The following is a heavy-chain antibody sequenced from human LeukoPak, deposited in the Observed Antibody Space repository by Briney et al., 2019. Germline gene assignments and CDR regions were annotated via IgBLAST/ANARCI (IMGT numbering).Heavy chain of an antibody. J-gene: IGHJ4*02. Sequence: GGSLRLSCAASGFTFSSYSMNWVRQAPGKGLEWVSSISSSSSYIYYADSVKGRFTISRDNAKNSLYLQMNSLRAEDTAVYYCARDISRNGYKIGLDYWGQGTLVTVSS. CDR3: ARDISRNGYKIGLDY. CDR2: ISSSSSYI. CDR1: GFTFSSYS. D-gene: IGHD5-24*01. V-gene: IGHV3-21*01.